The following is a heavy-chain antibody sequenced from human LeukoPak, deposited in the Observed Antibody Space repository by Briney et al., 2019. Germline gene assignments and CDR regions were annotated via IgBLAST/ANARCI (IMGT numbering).Heavy chain of an antibody. V-gene: IGHV1-2*06. Sequence: ASVKVSCKASGYTFTGYYMHWVRQAPGQGLEWMGRINPNSGGTNYAQKFQGRVTMTRDTAISTAYMELSRLRSDETAVYYCARGTRSSGYDFDYWGQGTLVTVSS. CDR3: ARGTRSSGYDFDY. J-gene: IGHJ4*02. D-gene: IGHD3-22*01. CDR2: INPNSGGT. CDR1: GYTFTGYY.